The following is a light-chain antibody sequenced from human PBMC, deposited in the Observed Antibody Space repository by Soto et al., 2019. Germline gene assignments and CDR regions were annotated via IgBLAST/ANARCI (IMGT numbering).Light chain of an antibody. Sequence: EIVMTQSPATLSVSPGARATISCRPSQSVGSNLAWYQQKPGQSPRLLIYGASTRATGIPARFSGSGSGTEFTLTISSLQSEDFAVYYCQQYNNWPLTFGGGTKVEIK. CDR2: GAS. CDR1: QSVGSN. V-gene: IGKV3-15*01. CDR3: QQYNNWPLT. J-gene: IGKJ4*01.